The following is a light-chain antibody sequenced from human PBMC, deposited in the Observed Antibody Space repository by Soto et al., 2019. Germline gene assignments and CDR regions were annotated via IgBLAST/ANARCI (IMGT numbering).Light chain of an antibody. Sequence: QSALTQPPSVSGSPGQSVTISCTGTSTDFVTYNRVSWYQQPPGTAPTLIVYEASNRPSGVPDRFSGSKSGNTASLTISGLQAADAADYYCSLYTRENTYVFGTGTKLTVL. CDR3: SLYTRENTYV. CDR1: STDFVTYNR. J-gene: IGLJ1*01. V-gene: IGLV2-18*01. CDR2: EAS.